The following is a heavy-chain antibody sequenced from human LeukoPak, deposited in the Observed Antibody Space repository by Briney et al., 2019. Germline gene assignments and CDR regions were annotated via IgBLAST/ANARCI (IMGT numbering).Heavy chain of an antibody. CDR2: IQYSGST. Sequence: SETLPLTCTVSGDSVSGISFYWSWIRQPPGKGLQYIGYIQYSGSTNYNPSLKSRVTISVDTSKNQFSLKLSSVTAADTAVYYCARYYDSSGYWSTPHFDYWGQGTLVTVSS. J-gene: IGHJ4*02. V-gene: IGHV4-61*01. D-gene: IGHD3-22*01. CDR3: ARYYDSSGYWSTPHFDY. CDR1: GDSVSGISFY.